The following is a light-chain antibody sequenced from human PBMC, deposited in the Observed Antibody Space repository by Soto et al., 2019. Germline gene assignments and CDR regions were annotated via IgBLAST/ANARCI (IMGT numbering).Light chain of an antibody. CDR1: QSVSRNS. Sequence: ENVLTLAPGTLSLSPGERATLSCRASQSVSRNSLAWYQQQPGQAPRLLIYGASSRATDIPDRFSGSGSGTDFTLIVSRLEPEDFAVYFCQQYGTSPPTFGPGTKVDIK. J-gene: IGKJ3*01. CDR2: GAS. CDR3: QQYGTSPPT. V-gene: IGKV3-20*01.